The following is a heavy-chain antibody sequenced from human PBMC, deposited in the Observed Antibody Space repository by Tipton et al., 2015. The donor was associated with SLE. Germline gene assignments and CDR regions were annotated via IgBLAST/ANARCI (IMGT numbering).Heavy chain of an antibody. D-gene: IGHD3-3*02. Sequence: GLVKPSETLSLTCTVSGASVTTSGYYWGWIRRPPGKGLEWVGSIYYSGSTNYNPSLKSRVTISVDTSKNQFSLKLSSVTAADTAVYYCARLEDPFGIFGVPKGWFDPWGQGTLVTVSS. CDR1: GASVTTSGYY. V-gene: IGHV4-39*07. J-gene: IGHJ5*02. CDR2: IYYSGST. CDR3: ARLEDPFGIFGVPKGWFDP.